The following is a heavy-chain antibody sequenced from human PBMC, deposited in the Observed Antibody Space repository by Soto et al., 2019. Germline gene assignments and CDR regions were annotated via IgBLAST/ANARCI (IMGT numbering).Heavy chain of an antibody. V-gene: IGHV4-39*01. J-gene: IGHJ3*02. CDR1: GGSISSSSYY. Sequence: SETLSLTCTVSGGSISSSSYYWGWIRQPPGKGLEWIGSIYYSGSTYYNPSLKSRVTISVDTSKNQFSLKVSSVTAADTAVYYCARLAGGTLGDYAPDDAFDIWGQGTMVTVSS. D-gene: IGHD4-17*01. CDR3: ARLAGGTLGDYAPDDAFDI. CDR2: IYYSGST.